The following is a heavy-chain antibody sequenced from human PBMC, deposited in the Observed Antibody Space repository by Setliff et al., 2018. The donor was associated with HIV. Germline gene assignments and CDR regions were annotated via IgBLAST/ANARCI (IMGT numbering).Heavy chain of an antibody. Sequence: GGSLRLSCAASGFTFSGYSMNWVRQAPGKGLEWVSSISSNSTYIYYADSVKGRFTISRDNAKNSLYLQMHSLRAEDTAIYFCAKVQQPFYFDSGGEGFDYWGQGTLVTVSS. CDR2: ISSNSTYI. D-gene: IGHD3-22*01. CDR1: GFTFSGYS. V-gene: IGHV3-21*01. CDR3: AKVQQPFYFDSGGEGFDY. J-gene: IGHJ4*02.